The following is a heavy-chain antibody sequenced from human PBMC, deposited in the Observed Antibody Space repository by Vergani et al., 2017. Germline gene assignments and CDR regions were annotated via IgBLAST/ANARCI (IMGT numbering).Heavy chain of an antibody. CDR3: ARQVAVAGKWWGPYYYYGMDV. V-gene: IGHV5-51*01. J-gene: IGHJ6*02. Sequence: EVQLVQSGAEVKKPGESLKISCKGSEYSFTSYWIGWVRQMPGKGLEWMGIIYPGDSDTRYSPSFQGQVTISADKSISTAYLQWSSLKASDTAMYYCARQVAVAGKWWGPYYYYGMDVWGQGTTVTVSS. CDR2: IYPGDSDT. D-gene: IGHD6-19*01. CDR1: EYSFTSYW.